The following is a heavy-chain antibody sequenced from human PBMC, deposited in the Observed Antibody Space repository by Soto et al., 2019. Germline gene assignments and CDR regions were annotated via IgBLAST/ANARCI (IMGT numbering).Heavy chain of an antibody. CDR1: GYYLSSGSY. CDR3: VWAHVMVVAGSTFAY. CDR2: IYHGGTT. D-gene: IGHD6-19*01. J-gene: IGHJ4*01. Sequence: PSEDLPVTWTASGYYLSSGSYWGWSRLPPGEGPEWSASIYHGGTTFYNPSLKSRITISVDTSHNQFSLNLRSVTAADTAVYYCVWAHVMVVAGSTFAYWGHGTRVTVS. V-gene: IGHV4-38-2*02.